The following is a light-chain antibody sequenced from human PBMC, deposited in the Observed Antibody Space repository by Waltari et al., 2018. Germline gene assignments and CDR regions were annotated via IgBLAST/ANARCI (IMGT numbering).Light chain of an antibody. CDR1: QSISTW. CDR3: QQYSTYYT. J-gene: IGKJ2*01. V-gene: IGKV1-5*03. CDR2: KAS. Sequence: DIQMTQSPSTLSASVGARVTITCRASQSISTWLAWYQQKPGKAPNPLIYKASNLESGVPSRFSGSGSGTEFTLTISSLQPDDFATYYCQQYSTYYTFGQGTKLEIK.